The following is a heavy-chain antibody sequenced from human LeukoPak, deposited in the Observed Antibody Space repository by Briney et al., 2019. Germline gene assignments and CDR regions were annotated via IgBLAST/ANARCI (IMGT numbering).Heavy chain of an antibody. D-gene: IGHD7-27*01. CDR1: GFTFSSYW. J-gene: IGHJ4*02. CDR3: ARETWGWYFDY. Sequence: GGSLRLSCAASGFTFSSYWMHWVRQAPGKGLVWVSRINTDGSSTSYADSVKGRFTISRDNSKNTLYLQMNSLRAEDTAVYYCARETWGWYFDYWGQGTLVTVSS. CDR2: INTDGSST. V-gene: IGHV3-74*01.